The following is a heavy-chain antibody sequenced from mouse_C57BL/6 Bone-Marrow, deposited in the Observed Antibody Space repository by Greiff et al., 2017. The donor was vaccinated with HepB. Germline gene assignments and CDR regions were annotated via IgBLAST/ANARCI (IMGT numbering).Heavy chain of an antibody. CDR1: GYSFTGYY. Sequence: VQLQQSGPELVKPGASVKISCKASGYSFTGYYMNWVKQSPEKSLEWIGEINPSTGGTTYNQKFKAKATLTVDKSSSTAYMQLKSLTSEESAVYYCAREEKLGTFDYWGQGTTLTVSS. V-gene: IGHV1-42*01. CDR3: AREEKLGTFDY. D-gene: IGHD4-1*01. J-gene: IGHJ2*01. CDR2: INPSTGGT.